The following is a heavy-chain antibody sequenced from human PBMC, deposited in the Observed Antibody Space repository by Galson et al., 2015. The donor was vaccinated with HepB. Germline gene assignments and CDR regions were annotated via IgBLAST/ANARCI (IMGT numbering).Heavy chain of an antibody. CDR3: AKASKDCSSTSCFLGSAFDI. D-gene: IGHD2-2*01. Sequence: SLRLSCAASGFTFSSYGMHWVRQAPGKGLEWVAVISYDGSNKYYADSVKGRFTISRDNSKNTLYLQMNSLRAEDTAMYYCAKASKDCSSTSCFLGSAFDIWGQGTMVTVSS. V-gene: IGHV3-30*18. CDR2: ISYDGSNK. J-gene: IGHJ3*02. CDR1: GFTFSSYG.